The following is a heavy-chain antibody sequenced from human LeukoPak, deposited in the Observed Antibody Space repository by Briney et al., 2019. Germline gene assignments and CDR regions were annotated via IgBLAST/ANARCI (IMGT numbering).Heavy chain of an antibody. Sequence: ASVKVSCKASGCTFTSYYMHWVRQAPGQGLEWMGIINPSGGSTTYAQKFQGRVTMTRDTSTSTVYMELSSLISEDTAVYYCARDVREWELDYWGQGTLVTVSS. D-gene: IGHD1-26*01. J-gene: IGHJ4*02. CDR3: ARDVREWELDY. CDR1: GCTFTSYY. V-gene: IGHV1-46*01. CDR2: INPSGGST.